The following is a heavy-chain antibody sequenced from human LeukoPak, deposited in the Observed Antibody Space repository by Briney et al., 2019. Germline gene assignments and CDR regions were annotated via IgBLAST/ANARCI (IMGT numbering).Heavy chain of an antibody. CDR1: GFPFSSYW. CDR3: TRVGYIDEGIDY. V-gene: IGHV3-7*04. CDR2: IKQGGSKK. Sequence: PGGSLRLSCVASGFPFSSYWMTWVCQAPGKGLEWVANIKQGGSKKSYVDSVKGRFTISRDNAKNSLYLQMNSLRAEDTAIYYCTRVGYIDEGIDYWGQGTLVTVSS. D-gene: IGHD5-24*01. J-gene: IGHJ4*02.